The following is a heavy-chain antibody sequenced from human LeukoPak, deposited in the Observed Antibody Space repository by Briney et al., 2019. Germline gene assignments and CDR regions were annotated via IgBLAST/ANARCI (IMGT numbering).Heavy chain of an antibody. CDR1: GGSFSGYY. Sequence: SETLSLTRAVYGGSFSGYYWSWIRQPPGKGLEWIGEINHSGSTNYNPSLKSRVAISVDTSKNQFSLKLSSVTAADTAVYYCARSADYWGQGTLVTVSS. J-gene: IGHJ4*02. V-gene: IGHV4-34*01. CDR2: INHSGST. CDR3: ARSADY.